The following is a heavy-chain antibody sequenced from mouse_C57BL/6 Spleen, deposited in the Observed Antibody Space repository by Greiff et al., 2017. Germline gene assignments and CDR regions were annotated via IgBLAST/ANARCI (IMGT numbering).Heavy chain of an antibody. CDR2: IRNKANNHAT. D-gene: IGHD2-3*01. Sequence: EVQLVESGGGLVQPGGSMTLSCAASGFTFSDAWMDWVRQSPEQGLEWVAEIRNKANNHATYYAESVKGRFSISRADSKSSVYLQMNSLADEDTGIYYCTRGSDGVYSPDYWGQGTMVTVSA. CDR3: TRGSDGVYSPDY. J-gene: IGHJ3*01. V-gene: IGHV6-6*01. CDR1: GFTFSDAW.